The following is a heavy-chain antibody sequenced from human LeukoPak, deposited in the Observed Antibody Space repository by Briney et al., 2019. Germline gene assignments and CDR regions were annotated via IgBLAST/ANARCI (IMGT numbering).Heavy chain of an antibody. CDR2: FDPEDGET. Sequence: VASVKVSCKVSGYTLTELSMHWMRQAPGKGLEWMGGFDPEDGETIYAQKFQGRVTMTEDTSTDTAYMELSSLRSEDTAVYYCATGYSSGWALGYWGQGTLVTVSS. V-gene: IGHV1-24*01. J-gene: IGHJ4*02. CDR1: GYTLTELS. D-gene: IGHD6-19*01. CDR3: ATGYSSGWALGY.